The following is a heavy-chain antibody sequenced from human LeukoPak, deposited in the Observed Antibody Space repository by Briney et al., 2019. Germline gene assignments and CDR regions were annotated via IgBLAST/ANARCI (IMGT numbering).Heavy chain of an antibody. V-gene: IGHV3-30-3*01. Sequence: HPGRSLRLSCTASGFTFSSYAMHWVRQAPGKGLEWVAVISYDGSNKYYADSVKGRFTISRDNSKNTLYLQMNSLRAEDTAVYYCASWPYGSGSYCHWGQGTLVTVSS. CDR2: ISYDGSNK. CDR3: ASWPYGSGSYCH. CDR1: GFTFSSYA. D-gene: IGHD3-10*01. J-gene: IGHJ4*02.